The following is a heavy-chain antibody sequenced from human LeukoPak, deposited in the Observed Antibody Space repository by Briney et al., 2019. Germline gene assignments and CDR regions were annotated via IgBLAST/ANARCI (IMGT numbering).Heavy chain of an antibody. V-gene: IGHV3-48*03. CDR3: ARDRHSGYDPAYYYYYGMDV. Sequence: GGSLRLSCAASGFTFSSYEMNWVRQAPGKGLEWVSYISSSGSTIYYADSVKGRFTTSRDNAKNSLYLQMNSLRAEDTAVYYRARDRHSGYDPAYYYYYGMDVWGQGTTVTASS. J-gene: IGHJ6*02. CDR1: GFTFSSYE. CDR2: ISSSGSTI. D-gene: IGHD5-12*01.